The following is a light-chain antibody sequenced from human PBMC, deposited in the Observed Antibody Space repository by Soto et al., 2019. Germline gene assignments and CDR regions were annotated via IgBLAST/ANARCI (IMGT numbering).Light chain of an antibody. CDR1: QSVSSY. V-gene: IGKV3-11*01. CDR3: QQRSNWPPIWT. Sequence: EIVLTQSPATLSLSPGDRATLSCRASQSVSSYLAWYQQKPGQAPRLLIYDASNWATGIPARFSGSGSGTDFTLTISSLEPEDFAVYYCQQRSNWPPIWTFGQGTKVEIK. J-gene: IGKJ1*01. CDR2: DAS.